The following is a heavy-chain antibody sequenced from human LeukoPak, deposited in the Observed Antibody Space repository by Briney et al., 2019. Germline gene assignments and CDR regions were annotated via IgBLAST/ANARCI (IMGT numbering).Heavy chain of an antibody. CDR2: ITSSSSYI. CDR3: ARTSSGWSDWFDP. J-gene: IGHJ5*02. D-gene: IGHD6-19*01. V-gene: IGHV3-21*01. CDR1: GFTFSSYN. Sequence: GGSLRLSCAASGFTFSSYNMNWVRQAPGKGLEWVSSITSSSSYIYYADSVKGRFTISRDNAKNSLYLQMNSLRAEDTAVYYCARTSSGWSDWFDPWDQGTLVTVSS.